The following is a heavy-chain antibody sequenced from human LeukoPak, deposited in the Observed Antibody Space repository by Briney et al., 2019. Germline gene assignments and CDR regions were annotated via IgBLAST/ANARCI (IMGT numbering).Heavy chain of an antibody. CDR3: ARDRAVAGQGVFDY. CDR2: IIPILGIA. V-gene: IGHV1-69*04. D-gene: IGHD6-19*01. Sequence: SVKVSCKASGGTFSSYAISWVRQAPGQGLEWMGRIIPILGIANYAQKFQGRVTITADKSTSTAYMELSSLRSEDTAVYYSARDRAVAGQGVFDYWGQGTLVTVSS. CDR1: GGTFSSYA. J-gene: IGHJ4*02.